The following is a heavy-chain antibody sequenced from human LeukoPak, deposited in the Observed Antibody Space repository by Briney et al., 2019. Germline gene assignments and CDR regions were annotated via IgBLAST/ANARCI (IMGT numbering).Heavy chain of an antibody. CDR1: GFTFSDEY. V-gene: IGHV3-11*01. D-gene: IGHD3-10*01. J-gene: IGHJ4*02. Sequence: GGSLRLSCAASGFTFSDEYMSWIRQAPGKGLEWISYISHTGSSIFYADSVKGRFTISGDNAKNSLYLQMDSLRAEDAAAYYCARARGAGPGAHFDLWGQGTLVTVSS. CDR2: ISHTGSSI. CDR3: ARARGAGPGAHFDL.